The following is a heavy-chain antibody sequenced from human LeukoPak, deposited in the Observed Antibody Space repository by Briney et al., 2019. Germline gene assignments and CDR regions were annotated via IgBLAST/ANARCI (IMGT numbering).Heavy chain of an antibody. Sequence: SETLSLTCTVSGGSISSYYWSWIRQPPGKGLEWIAYIDYSASTNYNPSLKSRVTISVDTSKNQFSLKLSSVTAADTAVYYCAGDSRRELLHAFDIWGQGTMVTVSS. CDR3: AGDSRRELLHAFDI. V-gene: IGHV4-59*01. CDR1: GGSISSYY. J-gene: IGHJ3*02. D-gene: IGHD1-26*01. CDR2: IDYSAST.